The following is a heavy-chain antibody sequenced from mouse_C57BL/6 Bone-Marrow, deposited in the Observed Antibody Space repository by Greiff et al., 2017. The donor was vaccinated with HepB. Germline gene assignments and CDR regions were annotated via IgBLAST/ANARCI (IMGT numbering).Heavy chain of an antibody. Sequence: DVKLVESGGGLVKPGGSLKLSCAASGFTFSSYTMSWVRQTPEKRLEWVATISGGGGNTYYPDSVKGRFTISRDNAKNTLYLQMSSLRSEDTALYYCARHDGLPGDFDVWGTGTTVTVSS. D-gene: IGHD1-2*01. J-gene: IGHJ1*03. V-gene: IGHV5-9*01. CDR2: ISGGGGNT. CDR3: ARHDGLPGDFDV. CDR1: GFTFSSYT.